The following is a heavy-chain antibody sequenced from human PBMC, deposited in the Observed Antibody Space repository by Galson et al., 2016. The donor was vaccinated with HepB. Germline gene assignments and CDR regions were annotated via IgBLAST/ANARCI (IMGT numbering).Heavy chain of an antibody. V-gene: IGHV3-21*06. Sequence: SLRLSCAGFGFTFSSYTMNWVRQAPGKGLECVSSIGSSSSYKYYADSVKGRFTISRDNAQNTLYLQMKSLRDEDTAVYYCARDDGDGYNLNYWGQGTLVTVSS. CDR1: GFTFSSYT. CDR2: IGSSSSYK. J-gene: IGHJ4*02. CDR3: ARDDGDGYNLNY. D-gene: IGHD5-24*01.